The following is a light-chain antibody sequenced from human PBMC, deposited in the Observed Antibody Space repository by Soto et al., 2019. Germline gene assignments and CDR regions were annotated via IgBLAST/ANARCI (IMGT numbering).Light chain of an antibody. CDR3: QQRAGSST. J-gene: IGKJ5*01. V-gene: IGKV3-20*01. CDR2: GAS. CDR1: QSVISTY. Sequence: EIVLTQSPDTLSLXXXXXXXLXXXASQSVISTYLAWYQQKPGQAPRLLIYGASSRATGIPDRFSGSGSGTDFTLTLSSLEPEDFAVYYCQQRAGSSTFGQGTRLEI.